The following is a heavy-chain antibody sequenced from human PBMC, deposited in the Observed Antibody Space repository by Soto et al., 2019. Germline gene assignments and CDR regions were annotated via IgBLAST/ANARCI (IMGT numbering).Heavy chain of an antibody. CDR3: ARGVEFTSGWDQFDY. Sequence: QVQLQESGPGLVKPSQTLSLTCTVSGDSISSGGYYWSWIRQHPGQGPEWIGHVHYSGTTYYNPSLKSRVTISLDTSKNTFSLKLISVTAADTAVYYCARGVEFTSGWDQFDYWGQGTLVTVSS. CDR1: GDSISSGGYY. V-gene: IGHV4-31*03. CDR2: VHYSGTT. J-gene: IGHJ4*02. D-gene: IGHD6-19*01.